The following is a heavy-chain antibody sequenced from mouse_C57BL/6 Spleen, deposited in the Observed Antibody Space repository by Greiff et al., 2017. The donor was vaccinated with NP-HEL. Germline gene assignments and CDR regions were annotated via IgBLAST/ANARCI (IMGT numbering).Heavy chain of an antibody. CDR2: IYPGDGDT. CDR3: ARRRDYDFDY. Sequence: VMLVESGPELVKPGASVKISCKASGYAFSSSWMNWVKQRPGKGLEWIGRIYPGDGDTNYNGKFKGKATLTADKSSSTAYMQLSSLTSEDSAVYFCARRRDYDFDYWGQGTTLTVSS. J-gene: IGHJ2*01. D-gene: IGHD2-4*01. V-gene: IGHV1-82*01. CDR1: GYAFSSSW.